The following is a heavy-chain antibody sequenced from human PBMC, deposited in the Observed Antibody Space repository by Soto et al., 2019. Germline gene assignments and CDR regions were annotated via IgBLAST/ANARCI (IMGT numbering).Heavy chain of an antibody. J-gene: IGHJ4*02. CDR2: TYYRPKWYN. CDR1: GDSVSSNSAA. V-gene: IGHV6-1*01. CDR3: ARAGYNWNYGLDY. Sequence: SQTLSLTCAISGDSVSSNSAAWNWIRQSPLRGLEWLGRTYYRPKWYNDYAVSVKSRITINPDTSKNQFSLQLNSVTPEDTAVYYCARAGYNWNYGLDYWGQGTLVTVSS. D-gene: IGHD1-7*01.